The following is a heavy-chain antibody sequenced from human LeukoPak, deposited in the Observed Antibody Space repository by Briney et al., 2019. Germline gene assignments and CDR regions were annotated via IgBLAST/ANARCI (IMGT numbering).Heavy chain of an antibody. CDR1: GGSISSYY. Sequence: PSETLSLTCTVSGGSISSYYWSWIRQPAGKGLEWIGRIYTSGSTNYNPSLKSRVTMSVDTSKNQFSLKLSSVTAADTAVYYCARDWIPYGGNPRYFDLWGRGTPVTVSS. V-gene: IGHV4-4*07. CDR3: ARDWIPYGGNPRYFDL. D-gene: IGHD4-23*01. J-gene: IGHJ2*01. CDR2: IYTSGST.